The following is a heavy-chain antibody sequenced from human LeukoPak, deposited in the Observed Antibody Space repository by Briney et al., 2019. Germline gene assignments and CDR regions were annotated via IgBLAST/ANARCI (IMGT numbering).Heavy chain of an antibody. CDR1: GFTFSAYA. V-gene: IGHV3-23*01. CDR3: AKHLGWGPSGSNWFDP. Sequence: GASLRLSCVASGFTFSAYAMSWVRQAPGKGLEWVSGISASGSSTYYADSVEGRFTISRDNSKNTLYLQINSLRAEDTAVYYCAKHLGWGPSGSNWFDPWGQGTLVTVSS. D-gene: IGHD6-25*01. J-gene: IGHJ5*02. CDR2: ISASGSST.